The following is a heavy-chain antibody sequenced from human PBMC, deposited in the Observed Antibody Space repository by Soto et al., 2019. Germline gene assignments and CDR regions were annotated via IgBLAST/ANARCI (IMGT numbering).Heavy chain of an antibody. V-gene: IGHV3-23*01. D-gene: IGHD5-18*01. J-gene: IGHJ5*02. CDR3: PTVGYSYGGCRRGYNCFDP. CDR2: ISGSGGST. Sequence: GGSLRLSCAASGCTFSSYDMSWVRQAPGKGLEWGSAISGSGGSTYYADSVKGRFTISRDNSKNTLYLQMNSLRAEDTAVDDYPTVGYSYGGCRRGYNCFDPWRQGSLFTVSS. CDR1: GCTFSSYD.